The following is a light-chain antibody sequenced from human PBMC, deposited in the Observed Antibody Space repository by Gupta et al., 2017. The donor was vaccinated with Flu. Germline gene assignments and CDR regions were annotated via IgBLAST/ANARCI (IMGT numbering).Light chain of an antibody. CDR1: QGISNY. CDR2: AAS. CDR3: RQHKHLPNT. V-gene: IGKV1-16*01. Sequence: DIQMAHSPSSLSASVGDRVPIPLLPIQGISNYVAWFQQKPGKAPKPLIDAASSLHSGVSKRFSGRGSGTDFTLKISSVQAEDSATYYCRQHKHLPNTFGQGTKLEIK. J-gene: IGKJ2*01.